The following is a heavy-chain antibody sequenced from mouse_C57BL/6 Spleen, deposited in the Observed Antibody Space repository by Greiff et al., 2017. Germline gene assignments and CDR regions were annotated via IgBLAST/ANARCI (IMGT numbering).Heavy chain of an antibody. CDR2: IDPNSGGT. Sequence: QVQLQQPGAELVKPGASVKLSCKASGYTFTSYWMHWVKQRPGRGLEWIGMIDPNSGGTKYNEKFKSKATLTVDKSSSTAYMQLSSLTSDDSAVYYCARSYDAMDYWGQGTSGTVSS. J-gene: IGHJ4*01. V-gene: IGHV1-72*01. CDR3: ARSYDAMDY. CDR1: GYTFTSYW.